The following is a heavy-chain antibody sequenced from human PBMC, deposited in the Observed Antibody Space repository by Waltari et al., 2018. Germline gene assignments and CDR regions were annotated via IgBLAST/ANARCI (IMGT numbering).Heavy chain of an antibody. D-gene: IGHD3-3*01. Sequence: QLQLQESGPGLVKPSETLSLTCTVSGGSISSSSYSWGWIRQPPGKGLEWIGSIYYSGSTYYNPSLKSRVTISVDTSKNQFSLKRSSVTAADTAVYYCARGQTFGVVILDFDYWGQGTLVTVSS. V-gene: IGHV4-39*07. CDR2: IYYSGST. CDR1: GGSISSSSYS. J-gene: IGHJ4*02. CDR3: ARGQTFGVVILDFDY.